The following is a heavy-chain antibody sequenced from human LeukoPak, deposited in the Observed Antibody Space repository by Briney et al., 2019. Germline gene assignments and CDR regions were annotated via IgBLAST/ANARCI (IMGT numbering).Heavy chain of an antibody. V-gene: IGHV4-61*02. CDR3: ARASKDYYDSSGYIGY. J-gene: IGHJ4*02. Sequence: SETLSPTCTVSGGSISSGSYYWRWIRQPAGKGLEWIGRIYTSGSTNYNPSLKSRVTISVDTSKNQFSLKLSSVTAADTAVYYCARASKDYYDSSGYIGYWGQGTLVTVSS. D-gene: IGHD3-22*01. CDR1: GGSISSGSYY. CDR2: IYTSGST.